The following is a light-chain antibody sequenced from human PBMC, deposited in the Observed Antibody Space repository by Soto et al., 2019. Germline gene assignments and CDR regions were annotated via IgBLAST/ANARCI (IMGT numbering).Light chain of an antibody. V-gene: IGKV3-20*01. CDR2: RAS. CDR1: QSVTSNY. Sequence: EIVLTHSPASLSCSAGEMATLSVRASQSVTSNYIAWYQQKPGQAPRLLIYRASTRATGIPDRFSGSGSGTDFTLTISRLEPEDFAVYHCQQYGTSPWTFGQGTKVDIK. CDR3: QQYGTSPWT. J-gene: IGKJ1*01.